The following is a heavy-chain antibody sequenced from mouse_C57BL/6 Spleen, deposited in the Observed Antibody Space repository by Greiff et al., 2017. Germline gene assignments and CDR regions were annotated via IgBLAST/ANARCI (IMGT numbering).Heavy chain of an antibody. V-gene: IGHV1-54*01. CDR1: GYAFTNYL. Sequence: QVQLKQSGAELVRPGTSVKVSCKASGYAFTNYLIEWVKQRPGQGLEWIGVINPGSGGTNYNEKFKGKATLTADKSSSTAYMQLSSLTSEDSAVYFCARGGYYGKIYAMDYWGQGTSVTVSS. CDR3: ARGGYYGKIYAMDY. J-gene: IGHJ4*01. D-gene: IGHD2-1*01. CDR2: INPGSGGT.